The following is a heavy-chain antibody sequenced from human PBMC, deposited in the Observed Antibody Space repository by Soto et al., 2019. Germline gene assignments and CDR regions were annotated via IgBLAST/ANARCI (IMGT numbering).Heavy chain of an antibody. J-gene: IGHJ3*02. CDR2: IYYSGST. D-gene: IGHD3-3*01. CDR3: AREGGRTIFGVVIPGRDAFDI. V-gene: IGHV4-59*01. CDR1: GGSISSYY. Sequence: SETLSLTCTVSGGSISSYYWSWIRQPPGKGLEWIGYIYYSGSTNYNPSLKSRVTISVDTSKNQFSLKLSSVTAADTAVYYCAREGGRTIFGVVIPGRDAFDIWGQGTMVTVSS.